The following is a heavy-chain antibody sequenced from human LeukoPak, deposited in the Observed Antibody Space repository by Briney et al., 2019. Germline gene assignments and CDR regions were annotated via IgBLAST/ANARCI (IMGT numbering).Heavy chain of an antibody. CDR1: GFTFSSYW. J-gene: IGHJ5*02. V-gene: IGHV3-74*01. Sequence: GGSLRLSCAASGFTFSSYWMHWVRQAPGKGLVWVSRINSDGSSTSYADSVKGRFTISRDNAKNTLYLQMTSLRAEDTAVYYCAREGYHDSSGPSWFDPWGKGNLVTVSS. D-gene: IGHD3-22*01. CDR2: INSDGSST. CDR3: AREGYHDSSGPSWFDP.